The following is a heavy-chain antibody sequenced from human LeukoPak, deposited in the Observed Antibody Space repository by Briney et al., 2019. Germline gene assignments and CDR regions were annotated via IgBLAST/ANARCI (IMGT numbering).Heavy chain of an antibody. CDR1: GGSISSGGYY. V-gene: IGHV4-31*03. D-gene: IGHD4-11*01. Sequence: PSQTLSLTCTVSGGSISSGGYYWSWIRQHPGKGLEWIGYTYYSGSTYYNPSLKSRVTISLDTSKNQFSLKLSSVTAADTAVYYCASSPSHSNWFDPWGQGTLVTVSS. J-gene: IGHJ5*02. CDR2: TYYSGST. CDR3: ASSPSHSNWFDP.